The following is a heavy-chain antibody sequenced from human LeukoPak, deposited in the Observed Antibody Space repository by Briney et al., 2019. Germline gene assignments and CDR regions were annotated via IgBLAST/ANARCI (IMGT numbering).Heavy chain of an antibody. CDR3: ARVVGLTGYSSSWYSGYYYYMDV. Sequence: SVKVSCKASGGTFSSYAISWVRQAPGQGLEWMGGIIPIFGTTNYAQKFQDRVTIAADKSTSTAYMELSSLRSEDTAVYYCARVVGLTGYSSSWYSGYYYYMDVWGKGTTVTVSS. CDR1: GGTFSSYA. D-gene: IGHD6-13*01. V-gene: IGHV1-69*06. J-gene: IGHJ6*03. CDR2: IIPIFGTT.